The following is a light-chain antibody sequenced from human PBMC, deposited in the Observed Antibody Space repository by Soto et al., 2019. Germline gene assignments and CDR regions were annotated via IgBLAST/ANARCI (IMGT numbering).Light chain of an antibody. J-gene: IGKJ1*01. CDR2: GAS. CDR1: QSVSSY. CDR3: QQYGSSLWT. V-gene: IGKV3-20*01. Sequence: EIVLTQSPGTLSLSPGERATLSCRASQSVSSYLAWYQQKPGQAPRLLIYGASSRATGIPDRFSGSGSGTDFTLTISRLDPEDFAVYYCQQYGSSLWTFGQGTKVDI.